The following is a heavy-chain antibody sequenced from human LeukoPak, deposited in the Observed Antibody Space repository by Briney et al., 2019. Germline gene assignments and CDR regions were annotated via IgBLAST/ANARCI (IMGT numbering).Heavy chain of an antibody. J-gene: IGHJ4*02. CDR3: AKHFGSGDYYNFFDD. CDR2: ISGSGGST. Sequence: PGGSLRLSCAASGFTFSDYAMSWVRQAPEKGLELVSAISGSGGSTYYADSVKGRFTISRDNSKNTLYLQMNGLRAEDTAVYYCAKHFGSGDYYNFFDDWGQGTPVSVSS. D-gene: IGHD3-10*01. V-gene: IGHV3-23*01. CDR1: GFTFSDYA.